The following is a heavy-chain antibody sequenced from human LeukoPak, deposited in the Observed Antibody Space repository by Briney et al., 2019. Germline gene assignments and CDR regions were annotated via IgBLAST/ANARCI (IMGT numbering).Heavy chain of an antibody. J-gene: IGHJ4*02. Sequence: GGSLRRSCAASGFTFSSYGRHWVRQAPGKGLEWVAVIWYGGSNKYYADSVKGRFTISRDTSKNTLYLQMNSLRAEDTAVYYCARSVTMIVVAPGYWGQGTLVTVSS. CDR1: GFTFSSYG. CDR3: ARSVTMIVVAPGY. V-gene: IGHV3-33*01. CDR2: IWYGGSNK. D-gene: IGHD3-22*01.